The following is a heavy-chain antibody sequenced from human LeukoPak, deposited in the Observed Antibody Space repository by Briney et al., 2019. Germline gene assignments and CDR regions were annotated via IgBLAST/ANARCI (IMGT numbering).Heavy chain of an antibody. CDR2: ISSTGDTK. CDR1: GFRFTAFA. J-gene: IGHJ4*02. Sequence: GGSLRVSCAAGGFRFTAFAMSWVRLTPGKGLEWVSSISSTGDTKHYADSVRGRFTISRDNAKKSLFLQMSGLSPEDTAVYDCARDPHATGDYYFDNWGQGTLVTLSS. V-gene: IGHV3-21*01. CDR3: ARDPHATGDYYFDN.